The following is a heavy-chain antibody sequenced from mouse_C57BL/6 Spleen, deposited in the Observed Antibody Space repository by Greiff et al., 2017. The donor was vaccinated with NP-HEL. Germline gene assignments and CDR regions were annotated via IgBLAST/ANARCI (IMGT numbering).Heavy chain of an antibody. CDR1: GFTFSDYG. Sequence: EVNVVESGGGLVKPGGSLKLSCAASGFTFSDYGMHWVRQAPEKGLEWVAYISRGSSTTNYADTVKGRFTFSIDNATNTLVLQMTSLRTEDTAMYYCAGKGRRSGYGFDYWGQGTTLTVSS. CDR3: AGKGRRSGYGFDY. CDR2: ISRGSSTT. J-gene: IGHJ2*01. D-gene: IGHD3-2*02. V-gene: IGHV5-17*01.